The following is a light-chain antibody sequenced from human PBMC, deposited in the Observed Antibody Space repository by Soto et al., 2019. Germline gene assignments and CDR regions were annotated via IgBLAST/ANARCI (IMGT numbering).Light chain of an antibody. Sequence: DIVMTQSPDSLAVSLGERATINCKSSQSVFQSFHRKNLLAWYQQKPGQAPKLLFYWASTRESGVPDRFSASESGTDFTLTISRLEPEDFAVYYCQQSDDSPGTFGQGTKVEIK. V-gene: IGKV4-1*01. CDR1: QSVFQSFHRKNL. CDR3: QQSDDSPGT. J-gene: IGKJ1*01. CDR2: WAS.